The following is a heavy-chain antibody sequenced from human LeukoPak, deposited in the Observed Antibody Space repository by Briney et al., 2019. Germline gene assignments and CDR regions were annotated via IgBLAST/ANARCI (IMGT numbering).Heavy chain of an antibody. D-gene: IGHD3-9*01. CDR3: ASAIYDISDY. CDR2: ISSGSTI. J-gene: IGHJ4*02. CDR1: GFTFSDYY. Sequence: PGGSLRLSCAASGFTFSDYYMSWIRQAPGKGLEWVSYISSGSTIYYADSVKGRFTISRDNAKNSLYLQMNSLRAEDTAVYYCASAIYDISDYWGQGTLVTVSS. V-gene: IGHV3-11*04.